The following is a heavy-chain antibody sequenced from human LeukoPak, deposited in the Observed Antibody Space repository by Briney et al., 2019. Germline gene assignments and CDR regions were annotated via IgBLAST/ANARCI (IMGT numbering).Heavy chain of an antibody. CDR1: GYTFTSYG. V-gene: IGHV1-18*01. D-gene: IGHD2-15*01. CDR3: ARDSLYCSGGSCPYNWFDP. CDR2: ISAYNGNT. Sequence: ASVKVSCKASGYTFTSYGISWVRQAPGQGLEWMGWISAYNGNTNYAQKLQGRVTMTTDTSTSTAYMELRSLRSDDTAVYYCARDSLYCSGGSCPYNWFDPRGRGTLVTVSS. J-gene: IGHJ5*02.